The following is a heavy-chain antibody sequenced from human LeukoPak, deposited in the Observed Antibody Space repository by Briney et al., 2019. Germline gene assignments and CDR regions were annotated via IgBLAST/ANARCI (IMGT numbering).Heavy chain of an antibody. Sequence: ASVKVSFKASGYTLTGHYIHWVRQAPGQGLEWMGWINPDSGGTKYAQKFQGRVTMTRDTSVSTAYMELSRLKSDDTAVYYCARAVSSLHDFDYWGPGTLVTVSS. CDR1: GYTLTGHY. J-gene: IGHJ4*02. V-gene: IGHV1-2*02. CDR2: INPDSGGT. CDR3: ARAVSSLHDFDY. D-gene: IGHD2/OR15-2a*01.